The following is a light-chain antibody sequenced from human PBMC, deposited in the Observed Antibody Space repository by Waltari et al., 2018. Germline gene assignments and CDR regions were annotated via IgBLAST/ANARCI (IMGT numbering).Light chain of an antibody. CDR1: SRDVGGYNF. CDR2: DVN. J-gene: IGLJ2*01. CDR3: SSYTGSTSVV. V-gene: IGLV2-14*03. Sequence: QSALTQPAPVSGSPGQSITTACTGTSRDVGGYNFVSWYQHHPGKAPTLLIYDVNNRPSGVSDRFSGAKSGNTASLTISGLQAEVEADYYCSSYTGSTSVVFGGGTQLTVL.